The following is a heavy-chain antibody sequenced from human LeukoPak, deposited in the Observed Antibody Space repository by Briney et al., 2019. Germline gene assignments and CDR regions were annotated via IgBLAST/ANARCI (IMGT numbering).Heavy chain of an antibody. J-gene: IGHJ4*02. Sequence: SVKVSCKASGGTFSSYAISWVRQAPGQGLEWMGGIIPIFGTANYAQKFQGRVTITADESTSTAYMELSSLRSEDTAVYYCAKERAGYGSTSFDYWGQGTLVTVSS. V-gene: IGHV1-69*13. CDR2: IIPIFGTA. CDR1: GGTFSSYA. D-gene: IGHD3-10*01. CDR3: AKERAGYGSTSFDY.